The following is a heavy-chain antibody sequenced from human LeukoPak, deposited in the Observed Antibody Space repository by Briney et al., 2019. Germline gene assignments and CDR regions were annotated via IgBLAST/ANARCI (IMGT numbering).Heavy chain of an antibody. CDR1: GFTFSSYG. V-gene: IGHV3-30*02. J-gene: IGHJ3*02. D-gene: IGHD3-3*01. Sequence: GGSLRLSCAASGFTFSSYGMHWVRQAPGKGLEWVAFIRYDGSNKYYADSVKGRFTISRDSSKNTLYLQMNSLRAEDTAVYYCANLAGYYDFWSGYSADDAFDIWGQGTMVTVSS. CDR3: ANLAGYYDFWSGYSADDAFDI. CDR2: IRYDGSNK.